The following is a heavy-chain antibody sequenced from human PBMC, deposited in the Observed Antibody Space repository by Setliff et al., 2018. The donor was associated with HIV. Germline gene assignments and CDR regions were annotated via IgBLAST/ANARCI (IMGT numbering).Heavy chain of an antibody. CDR2: ISSSGSTI. J-gene: IGHJ6*02. V-gene: IGHV3-48*03. CDR1: GLPFYNYW. CDR3: ASTGLLLPRFGASYYYYGMDV. D-gene: IGHD3-10*01. Sequence: PGGSLRLSCVASGLPFYNYWMTWLRRAPGKGLEWVSYISSSGSTIYYADSVKGRFTISRDNAKNSLYLQMNSLRAEDTAVYFCASTGLLLPRFGASYYYYGMDVWGQGTTVTVSS.